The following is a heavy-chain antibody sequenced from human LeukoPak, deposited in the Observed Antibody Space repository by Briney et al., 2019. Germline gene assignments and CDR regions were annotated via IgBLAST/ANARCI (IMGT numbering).Heavy chain of an antibody. D-gene: IGHD4-23*01. J-gene: IGHJ4*02. CDR3: AKSGNNGGKRGGNDY. CDR2: IWYDGSNK. Sequence: GGSLRLSCAASGFTFSSYGMHWVRQAPGKGLEWVAVIWYDGSNKYYADSVKGRFTISRDNSKNTLYLQMNSLRAEDTAVYYCAKSGNNGGKRGGNDYWGQGTLVTVSS. V-gene: IGHV3-33*06. CDR1: GFTFSSYG.